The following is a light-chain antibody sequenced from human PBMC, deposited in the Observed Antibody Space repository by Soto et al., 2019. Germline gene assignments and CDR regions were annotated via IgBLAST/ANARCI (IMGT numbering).Light chain of an antibody. CDR1: QSVNNDY. J-gene: IGKJ1*01. CDR3: QQYGSSPWT. Sequence: EIVLTQSPGTLSLSPGERAALSCRASQSVNNDYLAWYHQKPGRAPRLVIYGASKRATGISDRFSGSGSGTDFTLTISRLEPEDFAVYYCQQYGSSPWTFGQGTNVEIK. V-gene: IGKV3-20*01. CDR2: GAS.